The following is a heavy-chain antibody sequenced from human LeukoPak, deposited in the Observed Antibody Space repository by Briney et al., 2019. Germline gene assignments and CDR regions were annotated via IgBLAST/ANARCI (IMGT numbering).Heavy chain of an antibody. J-gene: IGHJ5*02. D-gene: IGHD2-2*01. Sequence: ASVKVSCKASGGTFSSYAISWVRQAPGQELEWMGGIIPIFGTANYAQKFQGRVTITADESTSTAYMELSSLRSEDTAVYYCARERSQENRPYCSSTSCPNWFDPWGQGTLVTVSS. CDR2: IIPIFGTA. CDR1: GGTFSSYA. CDR3: ARERSQENRPYCSSTSCPNWFDP. V-gene: IGHV1-69*01.